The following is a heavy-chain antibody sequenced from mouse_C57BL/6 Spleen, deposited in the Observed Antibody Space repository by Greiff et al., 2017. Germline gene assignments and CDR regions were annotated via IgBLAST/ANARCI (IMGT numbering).Heavy chain of an antibody. Sequence: VQLKQSGPELVKPGASVKIPCKASGYTFTDYNMDWVKQSHGKSLEWIGDINPNNGGTIYNQKFKGKATLTVDKSSSTAYMELRSLTSEDSAVYYCARLGLRRGGYAMDYWGQGTSVTVSS. V-gene: IGHV1-18*01. J-gene: IGHJ4*01. CDR2: INPNNGGT. D-gene: IGHD2-4*01. CDR3: ARLGLRRGGYAMDY. CDR1: GYTFTDYN.